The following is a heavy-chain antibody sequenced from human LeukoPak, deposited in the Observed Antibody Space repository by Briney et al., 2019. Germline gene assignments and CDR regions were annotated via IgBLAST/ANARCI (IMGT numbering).Heavy chain of an antibody. D-gene: IGHD3-22*01. CDR3: VRDLRYYYDNSGYPGFDF. CDR1: GDSVSSNSAA. Sequence: SQTLSLTCAISGDSVSSNSAAWNWIRQSPWRGLEWLGRTYYRSKWYNDYAISVKSRITINPDTSKNQFSLQLNSVTPEDTAVYYCVRDLRYYYDNSGYPGFDFWGQGTLVTVSS. V-gene: IGHV6-1*01. J-gene: IGHJ4*02. CDR2: TYYRSKWYN.